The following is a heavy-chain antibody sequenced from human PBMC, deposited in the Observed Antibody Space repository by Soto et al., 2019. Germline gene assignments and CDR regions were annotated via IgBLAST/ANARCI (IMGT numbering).Heavy chain of an antibody. D-gene: IGHD3-22*01. CDR1: GYTFNSYY. CDR3: ARDRLPAPPARTGTIVVVTSYGMDV. V-gene: IGHV1-46*02. J-gene: IGHJ6*02. Sequence: ASVKVSCKASGYTFNSYYMHWGRQAPGQGLEWMGIINPSGGSASHAQRFQGRVTMSSDTSTSTVYMELSSLTSEDTAVYYCARDRLPAPPARTGTIVVVTSYGMDVWGQGTTVTVSS. CDR2: INPSGGSA.